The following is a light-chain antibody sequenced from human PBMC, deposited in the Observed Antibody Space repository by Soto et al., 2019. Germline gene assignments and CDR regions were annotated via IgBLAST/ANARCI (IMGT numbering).Light chain of an antibody. CDR1: QSISTY. CDR3: QQSYTTPRT. CDR2: GAS. J-gene: IGKJ2*02. Sequence: DIQMTQSPSSLSASVGDRVTIACRASQSISTYLNWYQQKPGKAPNVLIFGASTLQSGVPSRFSGSGSGTDFTLTISSLQPEDFATYYCQQSYTTPRTFGLGTKVDIK. V-gene: IGKV1-39*01.